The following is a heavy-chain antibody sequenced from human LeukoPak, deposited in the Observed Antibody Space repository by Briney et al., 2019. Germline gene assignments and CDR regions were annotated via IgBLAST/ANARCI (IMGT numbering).Heavy chain of an antibody. CDR1: GYSFTSYW. J-gene: IGHJ4*02. V-gene: IGHV5-51*01. D-gene: IGHD5-24*01. CDR2: IYPGDSDT. CDR3: ARGRRDGYNSPYYFDY. Sequence: GESLKISCKGSGYSFTSYWIGWVRQMPGKGLEWMGIIYPGDSDTRYSPSFQGQVTISADKSISTAYLQWSSLKASDTAMYYCARGRRDGYNSPYYFDYWGQGTLVTVSS.